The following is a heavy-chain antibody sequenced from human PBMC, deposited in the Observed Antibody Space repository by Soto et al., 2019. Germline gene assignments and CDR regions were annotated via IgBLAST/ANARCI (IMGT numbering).Heavy chain of an antibody. CDR3: GGGRQPDAYSYNYKDG. Sequence: GASVKVSCKASGYTFTNYGITRVLQAPGQGLEWMGWISAYNGNTHYTQRLQGRVTMTTDTSTSTAYMELRGLRSDDTAVYYCGGGRQPDAYSYNYKDGWGKGTTVTVPS. CDR1: GYTFTNYG. CDR2: ISAYNGNT. D-gene: IGHD3-16*01. V-gene: IGHV1-18*01. J-gene: IGHJ6*03.